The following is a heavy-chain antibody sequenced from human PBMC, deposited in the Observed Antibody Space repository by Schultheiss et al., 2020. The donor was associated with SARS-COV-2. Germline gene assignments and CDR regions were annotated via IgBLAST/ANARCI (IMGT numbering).Heavy chain of an antibody. J-gene: IGHJ6*02. CDR3: AREPPLSGYDFWSGYHTLYGMDV. CDR2: IVGSGFDT. D-gene: IGHD3-3*01. CDR1: GFTFSSYG. V-gene: IGHV3-21*01. Sequence: GGSLRLSCAASGFTFSSYGMFWVRQTPDKGLEWVSGIVGSGFDTYYADSVKGRFTISRDNAKNSLYLQMNSLRAEDTAVYYCAREPPLSGYDFWSGYHTLYGMDVWGQGTTVTVSS.